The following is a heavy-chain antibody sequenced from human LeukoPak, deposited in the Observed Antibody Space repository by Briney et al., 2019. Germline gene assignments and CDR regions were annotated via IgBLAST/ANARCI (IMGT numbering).Heavy chain of an antibody. CDR3: MRDFRGINNWNDRLDY. Sequence: ASVNVSCKASGYSFVSYGINWVRQAPGQGLEWMGWISAYNGKTDVAQKLRGRVTMTTDTSTGTAYMELRGLRSDDTAVYYCMRDFRGINNWNDRLDYWGQGTLLTVSS. D-gene: IGHD1-20*01. J-gene: IGHJ4*02. V-gene: IGHV1-18*01. CDR2: ISAYNGKT. CDR1: GYSFVSYG.